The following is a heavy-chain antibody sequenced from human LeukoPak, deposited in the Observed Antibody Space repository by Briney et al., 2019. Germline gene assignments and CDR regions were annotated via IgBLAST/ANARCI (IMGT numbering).Heavy chain of an antibody. Sequence: PGGSLRLSCAASGSTFSSYGMHWVRQAPGKGLEWVAFIRYDGSNKYYADSVKGRFTISRDNSKNTLYLQMNSLRAEDTAVYYCAKTATTFFDYWGQGTLVTVSS. CDR2: IRYDGSNK. CDR3: AKTATTFFDY. V-gene: IGHV3-30*02. D-gene: IGHD5-12*01. J-gene: IGHJ4*02. CDR1: GSTFSSYG.